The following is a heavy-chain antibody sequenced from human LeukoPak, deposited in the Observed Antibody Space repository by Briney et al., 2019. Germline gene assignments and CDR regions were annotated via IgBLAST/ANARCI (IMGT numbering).Heavy chain of an antibody. CDR3: TRDLCVWSGKGTEYFQH. V-gene: IGHV3-49*03. D-gene: IGHD3-3*01. CDR1: GFTFGDYA. Sequence: GGPLRLSCTASGFTFGDYAMSWFRQAPGKGLEGVGFIRSKSYGGTTEYAASVKCRFTISRDDSKIIAYLQMNSLKTADTAVYYCTRDLCVWSGKGTEYFQHWGQGTLVTVSS. CDR2: IRSKSYGGTT. J-gene: IGHJ1*01.